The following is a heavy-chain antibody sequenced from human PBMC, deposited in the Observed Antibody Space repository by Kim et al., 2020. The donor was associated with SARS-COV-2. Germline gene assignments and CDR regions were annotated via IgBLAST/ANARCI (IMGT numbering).Heavy chain of an antibody. CDR1: GFTVSSNY. CDR2: IYSCRNT. CDR3: AKNGFLAAYYAMDV. J-gene: IGHJ6*02. V-gene: IGHV3-53*01. Sequence: GGSLRLSCAASGFTVSSNYMSWVRQAPGKGLEWVSVIYSCRNTYYADSVKGRFTISRDNSKNTLYLQMNNLRVEDTAVYYCAKNGFLAAYYAMDVWGQGTTVTVSS. D-gene: IGHD6-25*01.